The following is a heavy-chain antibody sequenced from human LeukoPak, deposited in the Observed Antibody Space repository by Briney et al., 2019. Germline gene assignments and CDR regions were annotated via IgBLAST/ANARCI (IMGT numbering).Heavy chain of an antibody. V-gene: IGHV4-59*01. CDR2: IYYSGST. CDR3: ASGSYDDYFYYYMDV. Sequence: PSETLSLTCTVSGGSISSYYWSLIRQPPGKGLEWIGYIYYSGSTNYNPSLKSRVTISVDTSKNQLSLKLSSVTAADTAVYYCASGSYDDYFYYYMDVWGKGTTVTVSS. J-gene: IGHJ6*03. D-gene: IGHD3-22*01. CDR1: GGSISSYY.